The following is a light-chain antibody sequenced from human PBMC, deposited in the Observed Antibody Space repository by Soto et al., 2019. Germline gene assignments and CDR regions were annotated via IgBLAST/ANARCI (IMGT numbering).Light chain of an antibody. Sequence: EIVLSQSPATLSGSPGERATLSCRASQSVASYLAWYHQKPGQAPRLLIYGASTRATGVPARFSGSGSGTEFTLTISSLQSEDFAVYYCQQYNDWPLLTFGGGTKVDIK. V-gene: IGKV3-15*01. CDR1: QSVASY. CDR2: GAS. J-gene: IGKJ4*01. CDR3: QQYNDWPLLT.